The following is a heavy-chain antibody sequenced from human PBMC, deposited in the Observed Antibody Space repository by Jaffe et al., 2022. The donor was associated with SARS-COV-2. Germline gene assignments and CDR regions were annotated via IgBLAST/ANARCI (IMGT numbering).Heavy chain of an antibody. CDR1: GGSISSSSYY. CDR2: IYYSGST. Sequence: QLQLQESGPGLVKPSETLSLTCTVSGGSISSSSYYWGWIRQPPGKGLEWIGTIYYSGSTYYNPSLKSRVTISADTSKNQFSLEVSSVTAADTAVYYCARRPSTVTTRGFNYWGQGTLVTVSS. J-gene: IGHJ4*02. D-gene: IGHD4-17*01. CDR3: ARRPSTVTTRGFNY. V-gene: IGHV4-39*01.